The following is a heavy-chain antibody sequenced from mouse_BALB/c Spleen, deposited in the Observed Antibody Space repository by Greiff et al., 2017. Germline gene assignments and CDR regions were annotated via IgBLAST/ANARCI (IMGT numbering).Heavy chain of an antibody. CDR3: ARYDGYYPFAY. CDR1: GYAFTNYL. J-gene: IGHJ3*01. D-gene: IGHD2-3*01. V-gene: IGHV1-54*01. CDR2: INPGSGGT. Sequence: VHLVESGAELVRPGTSVKVSCKASGYAFTNYLIEWVKQRPGQGLEWIGVINPGSGGTNYNEKFKGKATLTADKSSSTAYMQLSSLTSDDSAVYFCARYDGYYPFAYWGQGTLVTVSA.